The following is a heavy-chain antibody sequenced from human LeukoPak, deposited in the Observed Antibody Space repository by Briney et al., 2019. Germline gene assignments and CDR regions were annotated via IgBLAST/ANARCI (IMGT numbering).Heavy chain of an antibody. CDR3: ARRFGELSIDY. Sequence: PGRSLRLSCAASGFTFSSYAMHWVRQAPGKGLEWVAVISYDGSNKYYADSVKGRFTISRDNSKNTLYLQMNSLRAEDTAVYYCARRFGELSIDYWDQGTLVTVSS. CDR2: ISYDGSNK. D-gene: IGHD3-10*01. V-gene: IGHV3-30-3*01. J-gene: IGHJ4*02. CDR1: GFTFSSYA.